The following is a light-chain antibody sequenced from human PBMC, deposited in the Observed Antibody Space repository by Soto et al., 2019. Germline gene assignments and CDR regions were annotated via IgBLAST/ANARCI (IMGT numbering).Light chain of an antibody. CDR3: CSCTSGSTYV. V-gene: IGLV2-14*03. Sequence: HSVLTQPASVSGSPGQSITISCTGTSSDVGGYNYVSWYQHHPGKAPKLMIYDVSNRPSGVSSRFSGSKSGNTASLTISGLQVEDEADYYCCSCTSGSTYVFGTGTKLTVL. J-gene: IGLJ1*01. CDR2: DVS. CDR1: SSDVGGYNY.